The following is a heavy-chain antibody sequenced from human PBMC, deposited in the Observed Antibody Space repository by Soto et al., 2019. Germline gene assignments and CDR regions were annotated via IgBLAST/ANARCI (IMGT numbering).Heavy chain of an antibody. J-gene: IGHJ5*02. V-gene: IGHV3-21*01. D-gene: IGHD2-8*01. CDR3: AKVGVLRTNFRWFDL. Sequence: EGQLVESGGGLVKPGGSLRLSCAASGFAFQTYTMEWLRQPPGKGLEWVSSITISGNYIYYADSVKGRFTISRDNGRNSVYLQMNRRRAEDTAVYYCAKVGVLRTNFRWFDLWGQGTLVTVSS. CDR2: ITISGNYI. CDR1: GFAFQTYT.